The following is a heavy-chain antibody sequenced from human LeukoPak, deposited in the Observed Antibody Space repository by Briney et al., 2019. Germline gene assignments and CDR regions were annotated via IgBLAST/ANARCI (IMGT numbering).Heavy chain of an antibody. CDR3: ARGDRIGIVGATLDY. Sequence: SETLSLTCTVSGGSISSSSYYWGWIRQPPGKGLEWIGSIYHSGSTYYNPSLKSRVTISVDRSKNQFSLKLSSVTAADTAVYYCARGDRIGIVGATLDYWGQGTLVTVSS. CDR1: GGSISSSSYY. V-gene: IGHV4-39*07. CDR2: IYHSGST. D-gene: IGHD1-26*01. J-gene: IGHJ4*02.